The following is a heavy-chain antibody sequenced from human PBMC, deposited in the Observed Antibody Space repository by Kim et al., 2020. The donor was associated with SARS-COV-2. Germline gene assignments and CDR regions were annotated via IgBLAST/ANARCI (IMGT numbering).Heavy chain of an antibody. J-gene: IGHJ3*02. CDR1: GYTFPTYW. D-gene: IGHD2-15*01. CDR3: ARPMVRRHQVVFGSYDT. CDR2: IDPSDSYT. V-gene: IGHV5-10-1*01. Sequence: GESLKISCKASGYTFPTYWITWVRQMPGKGLEWMGRIDPSDSYTRYSESFRGHITMSVDKSIDTAYLKWGSLEASDSAMYYCARPMVRRHQVVFGSYDTWGQGTRVTVSS.